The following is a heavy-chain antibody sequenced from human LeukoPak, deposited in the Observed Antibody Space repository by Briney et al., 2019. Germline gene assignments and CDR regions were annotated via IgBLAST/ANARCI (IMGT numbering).Heavy chain of an antibody. Sequence: GGSLRLSCAASGFTFDDYAMHWVRQAPGKGLEWVSGISWNSGSIGYADSVKGRFTISRDNAKNSLYLQMNSLRAEDTAVYYCAKDSSGWTPRTNWFDPWGQGTLVTVSS. CDR2: ISWNSGSI. CDR3: AKDSSGWTPRTNWFDP. D-gene: IGHD6-19*01. J-gene: IGHJ5*02. CDR1: GFTFDDYA. V-gene: IGHV3-9*01.